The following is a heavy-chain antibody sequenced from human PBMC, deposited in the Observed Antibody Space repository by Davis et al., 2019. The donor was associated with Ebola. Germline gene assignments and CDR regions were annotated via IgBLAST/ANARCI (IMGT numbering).Heavy chain of an antibody. CDR1: GDSFRRYA. CDR3: ARAQFPTTSDH. Sequence: AASVKVSCKASGDSFRRYAINWVRQAPGQGLEWMGGIIPIFVVPQYAQKFQGRVTITTDDSTNTAYMELSSLRSDDTAVYYCARAQFPTTSDHWGQGTLVTVSS. J-gene: IGHJ4*02. D-gene: IGHD1-1*01. CDR2: IIPIFVVP. V-gene: IGHV1-69*05.